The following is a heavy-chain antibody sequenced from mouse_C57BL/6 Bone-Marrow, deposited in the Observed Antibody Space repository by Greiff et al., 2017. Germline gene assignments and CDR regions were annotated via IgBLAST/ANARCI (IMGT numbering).Heavy chain of an antibody. CDR1: GYTFTSYW. Sequence: QVQLQQPGAELVMPGASVKLSCKASGYTFTSYWMHWVKQRPGQGLAWIGEIAPSDSYTNYNQKFKGKSTLTVDKSSSTAYMQLSSLTSEDSAVYYCAVYYDYDEDFDYWGQGTTLTVSS. CDR3: AVYYDYDEDFDY. CDR2: IAPSDSYT. D-gene: IGHD2-4*01. J-gene: IGHJ2*01. V-gene: IGHV1-69*01.